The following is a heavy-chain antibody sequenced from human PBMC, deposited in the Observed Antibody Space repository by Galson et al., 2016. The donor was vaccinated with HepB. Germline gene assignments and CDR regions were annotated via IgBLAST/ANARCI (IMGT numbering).Heavy chain of an antibody. CDR2: ISSNRSYT. J-gene: IGHJ4*02. D-gene: IGHD3-9*01. CDR3: ARGSPDYDILTAFFMF. V-gene: IGHV3-11*06. Sequence: SLRLSCAASGFTFSDYYMSWIRQAPGKGLEWVSLISSNRSYTNYADSVKGRSTISRDNAKNSLHLQMNSLRAEDTAVYYCARGSPDYDILTAFFMFWGQGTLATVSS. CDR1: GFTFSDYY.